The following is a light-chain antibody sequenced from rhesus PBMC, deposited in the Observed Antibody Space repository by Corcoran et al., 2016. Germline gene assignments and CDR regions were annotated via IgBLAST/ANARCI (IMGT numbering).Light chain of an antibody. V-gene: IGKV1-28*02. CDR3: QQYKSYPWT. Sequence: DIQMTQSPSSLSASVGDTVTITCRASQGISSYLNWFQQKQGKAPKLLIYAATTLQSGVPSRFSGSGAGTDFTLPISSLQPEDFATYYCQQYKSYPWTFGQGTKVEIK. J-gene: IGKJ1*01. CDR2: AAT. CDR1: QGISSY.